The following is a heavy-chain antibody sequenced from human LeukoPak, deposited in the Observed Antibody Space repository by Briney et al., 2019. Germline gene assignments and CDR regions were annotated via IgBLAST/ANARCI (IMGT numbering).Heavy chain of an antibody. V-gene: IGHV4-38-2*01. J-gene: IGHJ4*02. Sequence: SETLSLTCAVSGYSISSGYYWGWIRQPPGKGLEWIGSIYHSGNTYYNPSLKIRVAISVDTSKNQFSLKLSSVTAADTAVYYCARLTPIVGTNYWGQGTLVTVSS. CDR2: IYHSGNT. CDR3: ARLTPIVGTNY. CDR1: GYSISSGYY. D-gene: IGHD1-26*01.